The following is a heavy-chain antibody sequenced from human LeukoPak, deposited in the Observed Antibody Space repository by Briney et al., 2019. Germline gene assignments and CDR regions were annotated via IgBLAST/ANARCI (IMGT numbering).Heavy chain of an antibody. CDR1: GGTFSSYA. Sequence: SVKVSCKASGGTFSSYAISWVRQAPGQGLEWMGGIIPIFGTANYAQKFQGRVTITTDESTSTAYMELSSLRSEDTAVYYCARDRAARLPRPAYYYYMDVWGKGTTVTVSS. D-gene: IGHD6-6*01. CDR3: ARDRAARLPRPAYYYYMDV. V-gene: IGHV1-69*05. J-gene: IGHJ6*03. CDR2: IIPIFGTA.